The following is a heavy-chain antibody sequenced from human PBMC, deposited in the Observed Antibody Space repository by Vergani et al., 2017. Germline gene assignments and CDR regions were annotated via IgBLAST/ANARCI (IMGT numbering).Heavy chain of an antibody. Sequence: QVQLQESGPGLVKPSQTLSLTCTVSGGSISSGSYYWSWIRQPAGKGLEWIGRIYTSGSTNYNPSLKSRVTISVDTSKNQCSLKLSSVTAADTAVYYCARCGGNSPYYYYMDVWGKGTTVTVSS. V-gene: IGHV4-61*02. CDR2: IYTSGST. J-gene: IGHJ6*03. CDR3: ARCGGNSPYYYYMDV. CDR1: GGSISSGSYY. D-gene: IGHD4-23*01.